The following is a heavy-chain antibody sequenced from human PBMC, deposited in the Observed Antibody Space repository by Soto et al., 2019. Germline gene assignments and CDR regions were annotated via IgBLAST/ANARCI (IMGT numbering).Heavy chain of an antibody. CDR1: VYSISTGYY. J-gene: IGHJ4*02. CDR2: VYHSGRT. Sequence: SETLSLTCAFSVYSISTGYYWGWVRRPPGKGLEWIGSVYHSGRTSYNPSLESRVTISVDTSKNQFSLRLSSVTAADTAVYYCARGVNYYDSSGFYPRDYWGQGILVTVSS. V-gene: IGHV4-38-2*01. CDR3: ARGVNYYDSSGFYPRDY. D-gene: IGHD3-22*01.